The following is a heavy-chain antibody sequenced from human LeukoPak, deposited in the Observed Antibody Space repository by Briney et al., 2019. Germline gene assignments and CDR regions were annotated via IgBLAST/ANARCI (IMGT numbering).Heavy chain of an antibody. CDR1: GFTFSSYA. Sequence: GGSLRLSCAASGFTFSSYAMSWVRQAPGKGLEWVSAISGSGGSTYYADSVKGRFTISRDNAKNSLYLQMNSLRAEDTAVYYCAREYSGSYRIRHFDYWGQGTLVTVSS. CDR3: AREYSGSYRIRHFDY. J-gene: IGHJ4*02. V-gene: IGHV3-23*01. CDR2: ISGSGGST. D-gene: IGHD1-26*01.